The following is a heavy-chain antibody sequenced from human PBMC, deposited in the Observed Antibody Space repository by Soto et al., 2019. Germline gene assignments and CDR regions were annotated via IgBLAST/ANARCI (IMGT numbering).Heavy chain of an antibody. V-gene: IGHV6-1*01. CDR3: ARGSWDDVSGHYYMDV. CDR1: GDSVFGHSAG. J-gene: IGHJ6*03. D-gene: IGHD1-1*01. Sequence: PSPTLSRSCALRGDSVFGHSAGCIWKRKTPSRGLEWLGRTYYRSKWYFNYAVSVESRITINPGTSKNQFSLQLSSVTPDDTAVYYCARGSWDDVSGHYYMDVWGKGTTVTVSS. CDR2: TYYRSKWYF.